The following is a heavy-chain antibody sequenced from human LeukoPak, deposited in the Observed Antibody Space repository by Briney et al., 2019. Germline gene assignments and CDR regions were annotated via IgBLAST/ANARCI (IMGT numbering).Heavy chain of an antibody. J-gene: IGHJ3*02. V-gene: IGHV1-24*01. CDR1: GYTLTELS. D-gene: IGHD5-24*01. CDR3: ATTEISGDAFDI. Sequence: ASVKVSCKVSGYTLTELSMHWVRQAPGKGLEWMGGFDPEDGETIYAQKFQGSVTMTEDTSTDTAYMELSSLRSEDTAVYYCATTEISGDAFDIWGQGTMVTVSS. CDR2: FDPEDGET.